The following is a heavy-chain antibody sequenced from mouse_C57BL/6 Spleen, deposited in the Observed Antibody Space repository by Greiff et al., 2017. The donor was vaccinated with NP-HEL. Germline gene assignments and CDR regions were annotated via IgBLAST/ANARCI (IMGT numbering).Heavy chain of an antibody. CDR2: INPNNGGT. J-gene: IGHJ1*03. V-gene: IGHV1-18*01. Sequence: EVQLQQSGPELVKPGASVKIPCKASGYTFTDYNMDWVKQSHGKSLEWIGDINPNNGGTIYNQKFKGKATLTVDNSSSTAYMELRSLTSEDTAVYYCARWGYYGNDGGYFDVWGTGTTVTVSS. CDR1: GYTFTDYN. D-gene: IGHD2-2*01. CDR3: ARWGYYGNDGGYFDV.